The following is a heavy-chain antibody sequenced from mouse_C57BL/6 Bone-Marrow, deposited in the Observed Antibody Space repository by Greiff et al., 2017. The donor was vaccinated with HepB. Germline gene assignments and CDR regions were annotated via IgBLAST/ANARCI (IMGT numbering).Heavy chain of an antibody. J-gene: IGHJ1*03. CDR3: ARDLAWDWCCDV. CDR1: GYTFTDYY. V-gene: IGHV1-75*01. CDR2: IFPGSGST. D-gene: IGHD6-1*01. Sequence: QVQLQQPGPELVKPGASVKISCKASGYTFTDYYINWVKQRPGQGLEWIGWIFPGSGSTYYNEKFKGKATLTVDKSSSTAYMLLSSLTSEDSAVYYCARDLAWDWCCDVWDTGTTVTVTS.